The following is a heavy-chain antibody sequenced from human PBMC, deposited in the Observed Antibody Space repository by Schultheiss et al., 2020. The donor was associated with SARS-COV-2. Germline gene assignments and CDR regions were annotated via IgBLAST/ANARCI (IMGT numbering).Heavy chain of an antibody. Sequence: GGSLRLSCAASGFTLDDYAMSWVRQAPGKGMEWVSAISGSGGSTYYADSVKGRFTISRDNSKTTLYLQMNSLRAEDTAVYYCARVDGYCSSTSCYEGGYFQHWGQGTLVTVSS. CDR3: ARVDGYCSSTSCYEGGYFQH. CDR2: ISGSGGST. D-gene: IGHD2-2*03. CDR1: GFTLDDYA. V-gene: IGHV3-23*01. J-gene: IGHJ1*01.